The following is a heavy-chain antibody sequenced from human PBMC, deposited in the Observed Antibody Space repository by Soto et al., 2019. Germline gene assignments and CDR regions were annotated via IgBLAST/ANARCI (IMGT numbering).Heavy chain of an antibody. CDR3: ARCHNDFFKAFWYFDL. CDR1: GYTFTSYG. D-gene: IGHD3-3*01. Sequence: QVQLVQSGAEVKKPGASVKVSCKASGYTFTSYGISWVRQAPGQGLEWMGWISAYNGNTNYAQKLQGRVTMTTDTXXXXXXMELRSLRSDDTAVYYCARCHNDFFKAFWYFDLWGRGTLVTVSS. V-gene: IGHV1-18*01. J-gene: IGHJ2*01. CDR2: ISAYNGNT.